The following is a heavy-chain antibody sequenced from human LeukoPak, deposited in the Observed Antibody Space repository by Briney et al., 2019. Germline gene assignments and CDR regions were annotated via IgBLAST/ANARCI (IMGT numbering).Heavy chain of an antibody. D-gene: IGHD1-1*01. J-gene: IGHJ6*03. CDR3: ARQAGTFYFYYYMDV. Sequence: PSETLSLTCTVSGYSLSSGYYWGWIRQPPGKGLEWIGSFFHSGNTYYNPSLMSRVTISEDTSKNHFSLKLSSVTAADTAMYYCARQAGTFYFYYYMDVWGEGTPVTISS. V-gene: IGHV4-38-2*02. CDR2: FFHSGNT. CDR1: GYSLSSGYY.